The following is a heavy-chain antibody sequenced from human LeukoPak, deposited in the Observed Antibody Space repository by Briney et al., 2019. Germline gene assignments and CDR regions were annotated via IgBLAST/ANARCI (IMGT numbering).Heavy chain of an antibody. D-gene: IGHD3-10*01. V-gene: IGHV3-30-3*01. CDR1: GFIFSTFS. CDR2: IADEGGNT. CDR3: ASAALWFGELWPDY. Sequence: GRSLRLSCAASGFIFSTFSMRWVRQAPGKGLEWVAVIADEGGNTNYADSVKGRFTISRDHSKNTLYLQMNSLRAEDTAVYYCASAALWFGELWPDYWGQGTLVTVSS. J-gene: IGHJ4*02.